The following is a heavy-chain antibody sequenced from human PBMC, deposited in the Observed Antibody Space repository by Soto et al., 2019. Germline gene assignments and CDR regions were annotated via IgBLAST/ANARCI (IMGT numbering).Heavy chain of an antibody. CDR3: ARDGADILTGYYYYYGMDV. D-gene: IGHD3-9*01. V-gene: IGHV3-21*01. Sequence: PGGSLSLSCAASGFPFRSYSMNWVRQAPGKGLEWVSSISSSSSYIYYADSVKGRFTISRDNAKNSLYLQMNSLRAEDTAVYYCARDGADILTGYYYYYGMDVWGQGTTVTVSS. CDR2: ISSSSSYI. J-gene: IGHJ6*02. CDR1: GFPFRSYS.